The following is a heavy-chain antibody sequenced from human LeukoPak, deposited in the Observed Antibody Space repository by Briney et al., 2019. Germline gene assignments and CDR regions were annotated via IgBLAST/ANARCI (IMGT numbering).Heavy chain of an antibody. CDR3: ARGRDYYDSSGYYGPFDY. CDR2: INHSGST. J-gene: IGHJ4*02. V-gene: IGHV4-34*01. D-gene: IGHD3-22*01. Sequence: QSSETLSLTCAVYGGSSSGYYWSWIRQPPGKGLEWIGEINHSGSTNYNPSLKSRVTISVDTSKNQFSLKLRSVTAADTAVYYCARGRDYYDSSGYYGPFDYWGQGTLVTVSS. CDR1: GGSSSGYY.